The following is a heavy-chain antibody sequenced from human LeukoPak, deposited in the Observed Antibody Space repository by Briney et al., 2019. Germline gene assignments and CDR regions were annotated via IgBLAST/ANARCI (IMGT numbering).Heavy chain of an antibody. CDR2: ISSSRSYI. CDR1: GFTFSSYS. Sequence: GALRLSCAASGFTFSSYSMNWVRQAPGKGLEGGSSISSSRSYIYYTDSVKGRFTISRDNAKNSLYLQMNSLRAEDTAVYYCARDNWYYYHSSGYYAGGGMDVWGQGTTVTVSS. CDR3: ARDNWYYYHSSGYYAGGGMDV. D-gene: IGHD3-22*01. J-gene: IGHJ6*02. V-gene: IGHV3-21*01.